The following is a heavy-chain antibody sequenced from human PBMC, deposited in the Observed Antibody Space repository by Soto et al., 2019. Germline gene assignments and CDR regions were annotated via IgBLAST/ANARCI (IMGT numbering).Heavy chain of an antibody. CDR2: ISNDGSIT. J-gene: IGHJ5*02. V-gene: IGHV3-23*01. CDR3: AKWSGFGDA. D-gene: IGHD3-10*01. CDR1: GFSLGSNS. Sequence: PGGSLRLSCAASGFSLGSNSMAWVRQAPGERLQWISGISNDGSITFYVDSVRGRFTISRDTSRNTLYLQMDNLRVEDTALYFCAKWSGFGDAWGQGTLVTVSS.